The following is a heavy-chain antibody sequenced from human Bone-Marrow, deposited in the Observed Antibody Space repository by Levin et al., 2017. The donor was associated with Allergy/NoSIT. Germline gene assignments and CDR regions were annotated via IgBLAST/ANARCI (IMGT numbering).Heavy chain of an antibody. V-gene: IGHV2-5*02. CDR2: IYWDDDK. CDR1: GFSLSTSGAG. Sequence: GSGPTLVKPKETLTLTCSFSGFSLSTSGAGVGWIRQPPGGALEWLAVIYWDDDKRYSPFLKSRLTVTRDTSENQVVLTMTNMDPADTATYYCAHKPSRYYFDYWGQGTLVTVSS. J-gene: IGHJ4*02. CDR3: AHKPSRYYFDY. D-gene: IGHD3-9*01.